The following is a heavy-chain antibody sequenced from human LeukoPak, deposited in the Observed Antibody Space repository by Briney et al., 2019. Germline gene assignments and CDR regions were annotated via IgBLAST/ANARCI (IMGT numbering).Heavy chain of an antibody. CDR3: ARGVVRRLVYYYYGMDV. CDR1: GYTFTGYY. Sequence: ASVKVSCTASGYTFTGYYMHWVRQAPGQGLEWMGWINPNSGGTNYAQKFQGRVTMTRDTSISTAYMELSRVRSDDTAVYYCARGVVRRLVYYYYGMDVWGQGTTVTVSS. D-gene: IGHD3-9*01. J-gene: IGHJ6*02. V-gene: IGHV1-2*02. CDR2: INPNSGGT.